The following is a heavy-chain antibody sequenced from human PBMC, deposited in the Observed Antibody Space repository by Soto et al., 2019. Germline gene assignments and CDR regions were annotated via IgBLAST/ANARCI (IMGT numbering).Heavy chain of an antibody. CDR2: ISGSGGST. D-gene: IGHD3-22*01. V-gene: IGHV3-23*01. Sequence: GGSLRLSCAASGFTFSNYAMTWVRQAPGKGLEWVSVISGSGGSTYYADSVKGRFTISRDNSKKTLYLQMNSLRAEDTAVYYCAKDREVVVITYFDYWGQGTLVTVSS. CDR3: AKDREVVVITYFDY. CDR1: GFTFSNYA. J-gene: IGHJ4*02.